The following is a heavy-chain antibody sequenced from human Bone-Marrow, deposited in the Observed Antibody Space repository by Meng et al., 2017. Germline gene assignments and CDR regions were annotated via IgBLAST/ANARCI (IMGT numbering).Heavy chain of an antibody. J-gene: IGHJ5*02. CDR1: GGSISSYY. CDR2: IYYSGST. D-gene: IGHD6-13*01. V-gene: IGHV4-59*01. Sequence: SETLSLTCTVSGGSISSYYWSWIRQPPGKGLEWIGYIYYSGSTNYNPSLKSRVTISVDTSKNQFSLKLSSVTAADTAVYYCARVARVVAAAGTGGWFDPWGQGTLVTVSS. CDR3: ARVARVVAAAGTGGWFDP.